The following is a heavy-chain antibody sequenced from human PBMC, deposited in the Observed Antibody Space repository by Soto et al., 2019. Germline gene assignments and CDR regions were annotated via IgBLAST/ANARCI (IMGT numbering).Heavy chain of an antibody. CDR3: AKDCSSTSSQYYFDY. V-gene: IGHV3-23*01. J-gene: IGHJ4*02. Sequence: GGSLRLSCAASGFTFSSYAMSWVRQAPGKGLEWVSAISGSGGSTCYAGSVKGRFTISRDNSKNTLYLQMNSLRAEDTAVYYCAKDCSSTSSQYYFDYWGQGTLVTVSS. CDR1: GFTFSSYA. D-gene: IGHD2-2*01. CDR2: ISGSGGST.